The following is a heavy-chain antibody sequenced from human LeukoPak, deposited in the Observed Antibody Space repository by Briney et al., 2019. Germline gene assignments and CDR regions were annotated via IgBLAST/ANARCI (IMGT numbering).Heavy chain of an antibody. Sequence: PGGSLRLSCAASGFTFSKYWILCVRQAPGKGLESVSRINTDGTVTTYADSVKGRFTVSRDNADKTMFLQMNSVRDEDTAVYYWETKQWLAPPPDSWGQGTPVTVSS. V-gene: IGHV3-74*01. CDR2: INTDGTVT. J-gene: IGHJ4*02. D-gene: IGHD6-19*01. CDR1: GFTFSKYW. CDR3: ETKQWLAPPPDS.